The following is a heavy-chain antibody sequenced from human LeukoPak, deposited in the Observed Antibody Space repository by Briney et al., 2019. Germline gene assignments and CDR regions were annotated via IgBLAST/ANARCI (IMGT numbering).Heavy chain of an antibody. V-gene: IGHV3-23*01. Sequence: GGSLRLSCAASGFAFSNYAMSWVRQTPGKGLEWGSSIGGSGADTYSADSVKGRFIISRDNSKNALYLQMNSLRAEDTAVYYCAKDLSPSGGFWGQGALVTVSS. J-gene: IGHJ4*02. D-gene: IGHD5-12*01. CDR3: AKDLSPSGGF. CDR1: GFAFSNYA. CDR2: IGGSGADT.